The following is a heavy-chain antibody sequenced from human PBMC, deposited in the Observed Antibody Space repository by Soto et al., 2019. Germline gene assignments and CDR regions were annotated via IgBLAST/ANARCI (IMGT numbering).Heavy chain of an antibody. CDR3: ARENGGSSAFDI. J-gene: IGHJ3*02. D-gene: IGHD3-10*01. V-gene: IGHV3-21*01. Sequence: GGSLRLSCAASGFTFSSYSMNWVRQAPGKGLEWVSSISSSSSYIYYADSVKGRFTISRDNAKNSLYLQMNSLRAEDKAVYYCARENGGSSAFDIWGQGTMVTVSS. CDR1: GFTFSSYS. CDR2: ISSSSSYI.